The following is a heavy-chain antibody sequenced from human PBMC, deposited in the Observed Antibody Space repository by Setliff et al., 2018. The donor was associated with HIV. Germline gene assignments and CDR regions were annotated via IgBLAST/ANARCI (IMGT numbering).Heavy chain of an antibody. CDR3: ARARVRPSPQYYFDY. Sequence: KPSETLSLTCAVSGDSISTESFWAWLRQPPGKGLERIGTVYHSGATYWQPSLRSRVTIPVDTSKNQFSLKLISVTAADTAVYYCARARVRPSPQYYFDYWGQGALVTVSS. CDR1: GDSISTESF. V-gene: IGHV4-38-2*01. CDR2: VYHSGAT. J-gene: IGHJ4*02.